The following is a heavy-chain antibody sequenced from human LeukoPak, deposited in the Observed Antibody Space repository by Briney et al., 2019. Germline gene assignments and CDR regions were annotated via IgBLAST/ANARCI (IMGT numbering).Heavy chain of an antibody. J-gene: IGHJ4*02. D-gene: IGHD3-10*01. CDR3: ARGRSAVAQRSYGSGSYSDY. Sequence: SETLSLTCAVYGGSFSGYYWSWIRQPPGKGLEWIGEINHSGSTNYNPSLKSRVTISVDTSKNQFSLKLSSVTAADTAVYYCARGRSAVAQRSYGSGSYSDYWGQGTLVTVSS. CDR1: GGSFSGYY. V-gene: IGHV4-34*01. CDR2: INHSGST.